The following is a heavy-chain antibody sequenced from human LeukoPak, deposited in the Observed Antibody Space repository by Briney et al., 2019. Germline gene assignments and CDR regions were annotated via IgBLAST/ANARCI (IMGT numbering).Heavy chain of an antibody. CDR3: ARGNFFGYYFDS. D-gene: IGHD1-1*01. J-gene: IGHJ4*02. CDR2: FYYSGST. CDR1: GGSISSYY. V-gene: IGHV4-59*01. Sequence: SETLSLTCTVSGGSISSYYWSWIRQPPGKGLEWIGYFYYSGSTNYNPSLKSRVTISVDTSKKQFSLNLSSVAAADTALYFCARGNFFGYYFDSWGQGTLVTASS.